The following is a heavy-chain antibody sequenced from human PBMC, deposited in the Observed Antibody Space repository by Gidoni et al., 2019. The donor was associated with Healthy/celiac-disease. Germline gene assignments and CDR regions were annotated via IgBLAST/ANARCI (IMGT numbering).Heavy chain of an antibody. CDR1: GFTFDDYG. Sequence: EVQLVESGGGVVRPGGSLRLSCAASGFTFDDYGMSCVRQAPGKGLEWVSGINWNGGSPGYADSVKGRFTISRDNDKNSLYMQMNSLRAEDTALYHCARVGGSTMVQGVIIPSGDYYYYGMDVWGQGTTVTVSS. D-gene: IGHD3-10*01. CDR2: INWNGGSP. CDR3: ARVGGSTMVQGVIIPSGDYYYYGMDV. V-gene: IGHV3-20*01. J-gene: IGHJ6*02.